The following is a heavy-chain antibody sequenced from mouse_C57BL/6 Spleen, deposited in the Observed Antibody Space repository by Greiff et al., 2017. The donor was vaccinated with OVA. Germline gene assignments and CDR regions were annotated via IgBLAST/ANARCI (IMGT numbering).Heavy chain of an antibody. D-gene: IGHD2-13*01. CDR3: ARGWLRLHAMDY. Sequence: VQLQQSGPELVKPGASVKISCKASGYAFSSSWMNWVKQRPGKGLEWIGRIYPGDGDTNYNGKFKGKATLTADKSSSTAYMQLSSLTSEDSAVYFCARGWLRLHAMDYWGQGTSVTVSS. CDR1: GYAFSSSW. J-gene: IGHJ4*01. V-gene: IGHV1-82*01. CDR2: IYPGDGDT.